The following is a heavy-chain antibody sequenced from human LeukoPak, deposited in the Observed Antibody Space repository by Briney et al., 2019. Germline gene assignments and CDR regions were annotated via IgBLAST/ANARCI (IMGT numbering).Heavy chain of an antibody. V-gene: IGHV3-9*03. CDR3: ARASLFGSYGDY. D-gene: IGHD5-18*01. CDR1: GFTFDDYA. CDR2: ISWNSGSI. J-gene: IGHJ4*02. Sequence: GRSLRLSCAASGFTFDDYAMHWVRQAPGKGLEWVSGISWNSGSIGYADSVKGRFTISRDNSKNTLYLQMGSLRAEDMAVYYCARASLFGSYGDYWGQGTLVTVSS.